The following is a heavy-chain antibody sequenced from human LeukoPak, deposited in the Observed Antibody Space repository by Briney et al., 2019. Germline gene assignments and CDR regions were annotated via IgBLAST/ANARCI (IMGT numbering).Heavy chain of an antibody. V-gene: IGHV1-18*01. J-gene: IGHJ4*02. CDR3: ARGVGAIYY. Sequence: ASVKVSCKASGYTFTSYDINWVRQATGQGLEWMGWMNPNSGNTNYAQKLQGRVTMTTDTSTSTAYMELRSLRSDDTAVYYCARGVGAIYYWGQGTLVTVSS. CDR1: GYTFTSYD. CDR2: MNPNSGNT. D-gene: IGHD1-26*01.